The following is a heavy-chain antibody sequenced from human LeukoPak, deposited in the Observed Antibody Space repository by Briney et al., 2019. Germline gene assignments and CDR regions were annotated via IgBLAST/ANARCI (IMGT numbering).Heavy chain of an antibody. J-gene: IGHJ4*02. CDR2: ISSNGGNT. D-gene: IGHD3-9*01. CDR1: GFTFSSYA. CDR3: ARPYYDILTGYYGGYFDY. V-gene: IGHV3-64*01. Sequence: GGSLRLSCAASGFTFSSYAMHWVRQAPGKGLEYVSAISSNGGNTYYANSVKGRFTISRDNSKNTLYLQMGSLRAEDMAVYYCARPYYDILTGYYGGYFDYWGQGTLVTVSS.